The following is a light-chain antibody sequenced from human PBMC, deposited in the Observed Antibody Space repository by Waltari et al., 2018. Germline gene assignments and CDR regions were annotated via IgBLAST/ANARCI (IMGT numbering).Light chain of an antibody. CDR1: QSISSY. J-gene: IGKJ4*01. V-gene: IGKV1-39*01. CDR2: AAS. CDR3: QQTYSTPRT. Sequence: DIQMTQSPSSLSASVGDRVTITCRASQSISSYLNWYQQKPGKAPMLLIYAASSLQSGVPSRFSVSGSGTDFTLTISSLQPEDFATYYCQQTYSTPRTFGGGAKLEIK.